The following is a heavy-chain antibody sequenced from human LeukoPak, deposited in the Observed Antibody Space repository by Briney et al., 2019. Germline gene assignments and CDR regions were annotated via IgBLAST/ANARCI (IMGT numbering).Heavy chain of an antibody. CDR2: ISAYNGNT. CDR3: ARVGDYDAGGRLDY. V-gene: IGHV1-18*04. J-gene: IGHJ4*02. D-gene: IGHD4-17*01. CDR1: GYTFTNYY. Sequence: ASVKVSCKASGYTFTNYYIHWVRQAPGQGLEWMGWISAYNGNTNYAQKLQGRVTMTTDTSTSTAYMELRSLRSDDTAVYYCARVGDYDAGGRLDYWGQGTLVTVSS.